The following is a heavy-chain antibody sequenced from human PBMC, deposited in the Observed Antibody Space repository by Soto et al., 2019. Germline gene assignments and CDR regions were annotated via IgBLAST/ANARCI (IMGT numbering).Heavy chain of an antibody. CDR1: GDSTSSDY. V-gene: IGHV4-59*01. J-gene: IGHJ5*02. Sequence: SETLSLTCSVSGDSTSSDYWSWIRQPPGKGLEWIGYIYYSGLTNYNPSLESRLTISVDTSKNQFSLKLASVTAADTAVYYCARARGSSRNLDTWGQGALVTVSS. CDR2: IYYSGLT. CDR3: ARARGSSRNLDT. D-gene: IGHD6-13*01.